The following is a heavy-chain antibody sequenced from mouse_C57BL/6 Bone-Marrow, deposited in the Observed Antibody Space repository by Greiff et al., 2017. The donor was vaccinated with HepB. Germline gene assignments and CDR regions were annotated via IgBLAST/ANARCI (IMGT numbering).Heavy chain of an antibody. CDR1: GFTFSDYG. J-gene: IGHJ1*03. CDR3: ARGYYVYWYFDV. Sequence: EVKLMESGGGLVKTGGSLKLSCAASGFTFSDYGMHWVRQAPEKGLEWVAYISSGSSTIYYADTVKGRFTISRDNAKNTLFLQMTSLRSEDTAMYYCARGYYVYWYFDVWGTGTTVTVSS. CDR2: ISSGSSTI. D-gene: IGHD2-3*01. V-gene: IGHV5-17*01.